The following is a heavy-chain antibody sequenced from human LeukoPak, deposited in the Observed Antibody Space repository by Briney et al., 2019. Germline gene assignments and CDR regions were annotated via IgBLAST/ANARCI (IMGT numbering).Heavy chain of an antibody. Sequence: SETLSHTCTVSGGSISSGSYYWSWIRQPAGKGLEWIGRIYTSGSTNYNPSLKSRVTISVDTSKNQFSLKLSSVTAADTAVYYCARAFWTFDIWGQGTMVTVSS. J-gene: IGHJ3*02. CDR1: GGSISSGSYY. CDR3: ARAFWTFDI. V-gene: IGHV4-61*02. CDR2: IYTSGST. D-gene: IGHD3-3*01.